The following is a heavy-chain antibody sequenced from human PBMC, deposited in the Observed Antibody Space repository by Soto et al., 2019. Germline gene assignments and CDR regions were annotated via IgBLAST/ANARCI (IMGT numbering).Heavy chain of an antibody. CDR2: ISAYNGNT. V-gene: IGHV1-18*01. CDR3: ARGIVVVPAAVYVYGMDV. CDR1: GYTFTSYG. Sequence: GASVKVSCKASGYTFTSYGISWVRQAPGQGLEWMGWISAYNGNTNYAQKLQGRVTMTTDTSTSTAYMELRSLRSDDTAVYYCARGIVVVPAAVYVYGMDVWGQGTTVTVSS. D-gene: IGHD2-2*01. J-gene: IGHJ6*02.